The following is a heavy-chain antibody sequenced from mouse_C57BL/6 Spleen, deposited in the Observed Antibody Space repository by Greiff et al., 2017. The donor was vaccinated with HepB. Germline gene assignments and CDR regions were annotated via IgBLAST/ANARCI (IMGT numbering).Heavy chain of an antibody. CDR2: IRSKSNNYAT. CDR1: GFSFNTYA. V-gene: IGHV10-1*01. J-gene: IGHJ2*01. CDR3: VRQLHSISFDH. D-gene: IGHD2-3*01. Sequence: EVKLMESGGGLVQPKGSLKLSCAASGFSFNTYAMNWVRQDQGKGLEWVARIRSKSNNYATYYADSVKDRFTISRDDSESMLYLQMNNLKTEDTAMYYCVRQLHSISFDHWAEGSPPTDSS.